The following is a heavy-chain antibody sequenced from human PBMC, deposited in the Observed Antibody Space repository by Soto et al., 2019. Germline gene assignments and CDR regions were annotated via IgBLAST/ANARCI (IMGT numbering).Heavy chain of an antibody. V-gene: IGHV4-59*08. CDR2: IYYSGST. Sequence: QVQLQESGPGLVKPSETLSLTCTVSGGSISSYYWSWIRQAPGKGLEWIGYIYYSGSTTYNPSLKSRVTMSVDTSKNQFSLRLTSVTAADTAVYSCARHHFGTPFDYWGQGTLVTVSP. D-gene: IGHD1-1*01. CDR1: GGSISSYY. J-gene: IGHJ4*02. CDR3: ARHHFGTPFDY.